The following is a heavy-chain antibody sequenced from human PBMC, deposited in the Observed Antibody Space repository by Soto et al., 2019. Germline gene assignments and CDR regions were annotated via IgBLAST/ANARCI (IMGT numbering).Heavy chain of an antibody. CDR1: GFTFSSYA. J-gene: IGHJ6*03. V-gene: IGHV3-23*01. Sequence: GGSLRLSCAASGFTFSSYAMSWVRQAPGKGQEWVSVISGSGGSTYYADSVKGRFTISRDNSKNTLYLQMNSLRAEDTAVYYCARRSSILGYCSSTSCPYYYYMDVWGKGTTVTVSS. CDR3: ARRSSILGYCSSTSCPYYYYMDV. CDR2: ISGSGGST. D-gene: IGHD2-2*01.